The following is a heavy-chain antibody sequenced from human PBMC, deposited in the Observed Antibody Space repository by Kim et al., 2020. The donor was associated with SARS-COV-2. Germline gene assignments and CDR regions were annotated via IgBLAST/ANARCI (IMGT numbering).Heavy chain of an antibody. Sequence: SYIYYADSVKGRFTISRDNAKNSLYLQMNSLRAEDTAVYYCARGNNGFDYWGQGTLVTVSS. D-gene: IGHD1-20*01. CDR2: SYI. J-gene: IGHJ4*02. CDR3: ARGNNGFDY. V-gene: IGHV3-21*01.